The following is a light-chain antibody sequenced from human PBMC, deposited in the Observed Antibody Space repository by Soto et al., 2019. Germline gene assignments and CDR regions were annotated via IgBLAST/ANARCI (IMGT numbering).Light chain of an antibody. CDR2: GAS. CDR3: QQYNVWPLT. CDR1: QSVSSS. Sequence: EVVVTQSPDTLSFSPGETATLSCRASQSVSSSVAWYQQKPGQAPRLLISGASTRATGVATRFGGSGSGTEFTLTISGLQSEDFGIYYCQQYNVWPLTFGGGTKVDNK. V-gene: IGKV3-15*01. J-gene: IGKJ4*01.